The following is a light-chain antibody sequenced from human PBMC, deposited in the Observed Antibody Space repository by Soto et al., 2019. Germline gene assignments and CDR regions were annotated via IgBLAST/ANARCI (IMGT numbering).Light chain of an antibody. CDR1: QSVSSN. J-gene: IGKJ1*01. Sequence: EIVLTQFPAALFVSTGERATLSRRASQSVSSNLAWYQQKPGQAPRLLIYGASTRATGIPARFSGSGSGTEFTLTISSLQSEDFAVYYCQQYNNWPQTFGQGTKVDIK. V-gene: IGKV3-15*01. CDR2: GAS. CDR3: QQYNNWPQT.